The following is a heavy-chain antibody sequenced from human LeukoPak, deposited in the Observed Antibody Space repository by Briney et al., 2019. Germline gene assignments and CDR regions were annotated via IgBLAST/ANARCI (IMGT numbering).Heavy chain of an antibody. Sequence: PGGSLRLSCAASGFTLRSYTVNWVRQAPGKGLEWVSSIGISSNKIYYADSVKGRFIISRDNAKNSVYLQMNSLRAEDTAVYYCARAIAAAPEGRVWFDPWGQGTLVTVS. CDR3: ARAIAAAPEGRVWFDP. D-gene: IGHD6-13*01. CDR1: GFTLRSYT. J-gene: IGHJ5*02. V-gene: IGHV3-21*01. CDR2: IGISSNKI.